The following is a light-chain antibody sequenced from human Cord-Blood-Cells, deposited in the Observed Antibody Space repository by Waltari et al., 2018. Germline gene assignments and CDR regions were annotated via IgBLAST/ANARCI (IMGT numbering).Light chain of an antibody. CDR3: CSYAGSYTYWV. Sequence: QSALTQPRSVSGSPGQSFTISCTGTSSDVGGYNYVSWYQQHPGKAPKLMIYDVSKRPSGVPDRFSGSKSGNTASLTLAGLQAEDEADYYCCSYAGSYTYWVFGGGTKLTVL. V-gene: IGLV2-11*01. J-gene: IGLJ3*02. CDR1: SSDVGGYNY. CDR2: DVS.